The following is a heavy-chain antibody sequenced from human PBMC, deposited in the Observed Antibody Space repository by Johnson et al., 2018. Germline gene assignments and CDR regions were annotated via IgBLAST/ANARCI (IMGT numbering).Heavy chain of an antibody. J-gene: IGHJ6*03. CDR3: ARGLRYYGSGSYSQSFYYMDV. Sequence: QVQLVQSGGGVVQPGRSLRLSCAASGFTFSTYGMHWVRQAPGKGLEWVAVMSYDGTDKYSADSVKGRFTISRDHSKDTLYLQMNSLGVEDTAVYYCARGLRYYGSGSYSQSFYYMDVWGKGTTVTVSS. D-gene: IGHD3-10*01. CDR1: GFTFSTYG. CDR2: MSYDGTDK. V-gene: IGHV3-30*03.